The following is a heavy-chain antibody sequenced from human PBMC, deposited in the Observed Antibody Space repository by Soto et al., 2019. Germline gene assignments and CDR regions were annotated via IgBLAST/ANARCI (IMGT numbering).Heavy chain of an antibody. Sequence: EVQLLESGGGLVQPGGSLRLSCAASGFTFSSYAMSWVRQAPGKGLEWVSAISGGGGSTYYADSVKGRFTISRDNSKNTLYLQMNSLRAEDTAVYYCAKEYRIVGATHGSYFDYWGQGTLVTVSS. D-gene: IGHD1-26*01. J-gene: IGHJ4*02. CDR1: GFTFSSYA. CDR3: AKEYRIVGATHGSYFDY. CDR2: ISGGGGST. V-gene: IGHV3-23*01.